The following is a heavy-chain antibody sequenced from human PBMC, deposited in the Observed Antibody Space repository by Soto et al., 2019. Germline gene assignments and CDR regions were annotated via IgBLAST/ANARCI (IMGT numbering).Heavy chain of an antibody. Sequence: PGGSLRLSCAASGFTFSSYAMSWVRQAPGKGLEWVSAISGSGGSTYYADSVKGRFTISRDNSKNTLYLQMNSLRAEDTAVYYCAKCHTLSGYGSYYYDSSGYCSFDYWGQGTLVTVSS. CDR2: ISGSGGST. CDR1: GFTFSSYA. V-gene: IGHV3-23*01. CDR3: AKCHTLSGYGSYYYDSSGYCSFDY. D-gene: IGHD3-22*01. J-gene: IGHJ4*02.